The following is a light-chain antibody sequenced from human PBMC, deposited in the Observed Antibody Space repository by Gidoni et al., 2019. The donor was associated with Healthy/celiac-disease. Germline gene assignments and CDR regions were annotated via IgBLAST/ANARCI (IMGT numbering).Light chain of an antibody. J-gene: IGLJ3*02. CDR3: AAWDYSLNGGV. CDR1: SSNIGSNT. Sequence: QSVRTQPPSASGTPGKRVTISCSGSSSNIGSNTVNWYQQLPGTAPKLLIYSNNQRPSGVPDRFSGSKSGTSASLAISGLQSEDEADYYCAAWDYSLNGGVFGGGTNLTVL. V-gene: IGLV1-44*01. CDR2: SNN.